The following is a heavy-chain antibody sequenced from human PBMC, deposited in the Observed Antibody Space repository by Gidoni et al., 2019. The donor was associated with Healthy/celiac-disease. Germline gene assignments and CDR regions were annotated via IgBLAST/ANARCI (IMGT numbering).Heavy chain of an antibody. J-gene: IGHJ4*02. Sequence: EVQLVASGGGLVKPGGSLRLSCAASGFTFSSYSMNWVRQAPGKGLEWVSSISSSSSYIYYADSVKGRFTISRDNAKNSLYLQMNSLRAEDTAVYYCAREALSYYYDSSGYYFDYWGQGTLVTVSS. CDR1: GFTFSSYS. CDR3: AREALSYYYDSSGYYFDY. CDR2: ISSSSSYI. D-gene: IGHD3-22*01. V-gene: IGHV3-21*01.